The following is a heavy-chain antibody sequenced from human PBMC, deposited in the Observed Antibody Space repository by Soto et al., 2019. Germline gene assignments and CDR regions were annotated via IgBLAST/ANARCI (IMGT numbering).Heavy chain of an antibody. J-gene: IGHJ4*02. CDR3: ASLGYFDWLRSIAENDY. CDR1: GGSISSSNW. Sequence: QVQLQESGPGLVKPSGTLSLTCAVSGGSISSSNWWSWVRQPPGKGLEWIGEIYHSGSTNYNPSLKSRVTISVDKSKNQFSLKLCSVAAADTAVYYCASLGYFDWLRSIAENDYWGQGTLVTVSS. CDR2: IYHSGST. V-gene: IGHV4-4*02. D-gene: IGHD3-9*01.